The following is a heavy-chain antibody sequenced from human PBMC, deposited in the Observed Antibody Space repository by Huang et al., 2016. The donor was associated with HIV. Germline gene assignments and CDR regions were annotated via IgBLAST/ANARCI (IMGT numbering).Heavy chain of an antibody. V-gene: IGHV3-30*02. CDR3: AKGRGLAAAPDWYFDL. CDR2: RRYDGSNK. CDR1: GFSFNDCG. J-gene: IGHJ2*01. D-gene: IGHD6-13*01. Sequence: QVQLVESGGGVVQPGGSLRLSCTASGFSFNDCGMHWVRQAPGRGLEWVAFRRYDGSNKYYADSVKGRFTISRDNSKNTLYLQMSRQRAEDTAVYYCAKGRGLAAAPDWYFDLWGRGTLVTVSS.